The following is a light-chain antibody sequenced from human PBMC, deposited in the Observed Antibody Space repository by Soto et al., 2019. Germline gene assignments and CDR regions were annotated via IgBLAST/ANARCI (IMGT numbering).Light chain of an antibody. J-gene: IGKJ2*01. CDR1: QSVSSK. V-gene: IGKV3-15*01. CDR2: GGS. Sequence: EIVMTQSPATLSVSPGESATLSCRASQSVSSKLAWYQQKPGQAPRLLIYGGSTRASGIPARFXXXXXGXEXXLTISSLQSEDFVVYYCQQHNNWPYTFGQGTKLEIK. CDR3: QQHNNWPYT.